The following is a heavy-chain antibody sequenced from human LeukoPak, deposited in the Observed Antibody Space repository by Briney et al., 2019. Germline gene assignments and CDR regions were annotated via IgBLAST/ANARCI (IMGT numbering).Heavy chain of an antibody. D-gene: IGHD6-13*01. J-gene: IGHJ4*02. Sequence: PGGSLRLSCAASGFNFDDYAMHWVRQAPGKGLEWVSGISWNSGSIGYADSVKGRFTISRDNAKNSLYLQMNSLRAEDMALYYCAKDIIAAAGYGSFDYWGQGTLVTVSS. CDR2: ISWNSGSI. CDR3: AKDIIAAAGYGSFDY. CDR1: GFNFDDYA. V-gene: IGHV3-9*03.